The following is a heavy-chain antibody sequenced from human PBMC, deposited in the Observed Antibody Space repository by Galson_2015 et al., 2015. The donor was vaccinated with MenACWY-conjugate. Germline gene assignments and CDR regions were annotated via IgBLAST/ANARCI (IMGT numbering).Heavy chain of an antibody. CDR1: GGSIESRTFY. J-gene: IGHJ5*02. CDR2: IYFSGST. CDR3: ARDQWGKWSDP. D-gene: IGHD1-26*01. V-gene: IGHV4-39*07. Sequence: SETLSLTCTVSGGSIESRTFYWGWIRQPPGKGLEWIGSIYFSGSTYYNSSLKSRVTISVDTSKNQFSLKVNSLTAADTAMYFCARDQWGKWSDPWGQGTQVTVSS.